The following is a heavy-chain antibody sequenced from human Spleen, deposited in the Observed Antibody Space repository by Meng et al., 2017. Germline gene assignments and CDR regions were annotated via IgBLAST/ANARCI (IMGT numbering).Heavy chain of an antibody. Sequence: SETLSLTCTVSGGSISSYYWSWIRQPPGKGLEWIGYIYHGGSTNYNPSLKSRVTISEDTSNNQFSLKLSSVTAADTAVYYCARGRPYCSGGSCYYSPGFQHWGQGTLVTVSS. CDR1: GGSISSYY. J-gene: IGHJ1*01. CDR2: IYHGGST. V-gene: IGHV4-59*12. CDR3: ARGRPYCSGGSCYYSPGFQH. D-gene: IGHD2-15*01.